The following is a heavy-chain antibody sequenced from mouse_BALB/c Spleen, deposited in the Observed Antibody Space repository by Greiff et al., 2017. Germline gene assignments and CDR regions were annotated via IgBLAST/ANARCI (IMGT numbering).Heavy chain of an antibody. CDR2: INSNGGST. V-gene: IGHV5-6-3*01. Sequence: EVQLVESGGGLVQPGGSLKLSCAASGFTFSSYGMSWVRQTPDKRLELVATINSNGGSTYYPDSVKGRFTISRDNAKNTLYLQMSSLKSEDTAMYYCAREIADWGQGTLVTVSA. CDR3: AREIAD. CDR1: GFTFSSYG. J-gene: IGHJ3*01.